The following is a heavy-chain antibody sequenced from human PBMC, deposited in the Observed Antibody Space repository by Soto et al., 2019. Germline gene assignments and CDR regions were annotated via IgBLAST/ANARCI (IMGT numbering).Heavy chain of an antibody. D-gene: IGHD2-15*01. V-gene: IGHV4-31*03. Sequence: LTCTVSGGSITSGGYYWSWIRQHPGKGLEWIAYIYYTGSTYYNPSLKNRVTISVDTSKNQFSLKLSSVTAADTAVYYCARRVVAATYLFDFWGQGTLVTVSS. J-gene: IGHJ4*02. CDR1: GGSITSGGYY. CDR2: IYYTGST. CDR3: ARRVVAATYLFDF.